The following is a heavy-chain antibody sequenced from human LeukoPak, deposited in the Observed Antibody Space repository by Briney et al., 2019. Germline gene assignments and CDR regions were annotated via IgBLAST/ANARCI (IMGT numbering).Heavy chain of an antibody. Sequence: PGGSLRLSCAASGFTFSSYSMNWVRQAPGKGLEWVSSISSSSSYIYYADSVKGRFTISRDNAKNSLYLQMNSLRAEDTAVYYCARVPLGASYDYVWGSYRLGPLDYWGQGTLVTVSS. J-gene: IGHJ4*02. V-gene: IGHV3-21*01. CDR2: ISSSSSYI. CDR3: ARVPLGASYDYVWGSYRLGPLDY. D-gene: IGHD3-16*02. CDR1: GFTFSSYS.